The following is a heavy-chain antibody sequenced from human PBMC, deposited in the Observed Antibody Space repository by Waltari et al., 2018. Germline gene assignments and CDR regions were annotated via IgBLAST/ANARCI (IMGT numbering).Heavy chain of an antibody. CDR2: ISYNGRNI. CDR3: ARDYCDRTYCHGMDV. V-gene: IGHV3-30*04. Sequence: QVQLVESGGGVVKPGRSLRLSCAAPEFTFSSFAIHWVRQAPGKGLEWVAVISYNGRNIYYVDSVKGRFTISRDNSKKTMYLQMNSLRAEDTAVYYCARDYCDRTYCHGMDVWGQGTTVTVSS. J-gene: IGHJ6*02. CDR1: EFTFSSFA. D-gene: IGHD2-21*01.